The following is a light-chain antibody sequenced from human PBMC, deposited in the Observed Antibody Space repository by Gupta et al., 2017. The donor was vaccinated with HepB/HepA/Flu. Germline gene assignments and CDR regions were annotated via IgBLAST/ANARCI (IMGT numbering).Light chain of an antibody. CDR3: MQASQTPPIT. J-gene: IGKJ5*01. Sequence: DIVMTQSPLSLPVTPGESGSISCRSSQSLLHSNGYNYLHWYLQKPGQSPQLLIYLGSNRASGVPDRFSGSGSGTDFTLKISRGEADDVAVYYCMQASQTPPITFGQGTRLEIK. CDR2: LGS. V-gene: IGKV2-28*01. CDR1: QSLLHSNGYNY.